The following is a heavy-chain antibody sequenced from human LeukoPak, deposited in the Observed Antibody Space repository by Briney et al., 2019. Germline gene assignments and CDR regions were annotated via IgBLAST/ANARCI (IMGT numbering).Heavy chain of an antibody. CDR3: ATLDKTYCSGGSCYWAPPIDY. J-gene: IGHJ4*02. V-gene: IGHV3-30*01. D-gene: IGHD2-15*01. CDR1: GFTFSSYA. Sequence: GGSLRLSCAASGFTFSSYAMHWVRQAPGKGLEWVAVISYDGSNKYYADSVKGRFTISRDNSKNTLYLQMNSLRAEDTAVYYCATLDKTYCSGGSCYWAPPIDYWGQGTLVTVSS. CDR2: ISYDGSNK.